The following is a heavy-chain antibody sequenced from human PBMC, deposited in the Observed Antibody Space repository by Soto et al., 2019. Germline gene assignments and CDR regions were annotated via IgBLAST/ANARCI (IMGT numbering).Heavy chain of an antibody. V-gene: IGHV3-23*01. D-gene: IGHD5-12*01. Sequence: GGCMRLSSAASGFTVSIYAMCWVRQAPGKGLEWVSSISVSGGTTYYADSVKGRFTISRDNSKNTLYLQMNSLRAEDTAVYYCAKDGYSVSRNKPLDYWGQGTLVTVSS. CDR3: AKDGYSVSRNKPLDY. CDR2: ISVSGGTT. J-gene: IGHJ4*02. CDR1: GFTVSIYA.